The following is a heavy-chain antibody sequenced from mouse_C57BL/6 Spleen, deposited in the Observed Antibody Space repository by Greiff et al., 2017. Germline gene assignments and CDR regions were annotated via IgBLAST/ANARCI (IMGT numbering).Heavy chain of an antibody. CDR1: GYTFTSYW. CDR3: ARSRAAQASWFAY. D-gene: IGHD3-2*02. J-gene: IGHJ3*01. Sequence: QVQLQQPGAELVKPGASVKLSCKASGYTFTSYWMKWVKQRPGQGLEWIGEIDPSDSYTNYNQKFKGKATLTVDTSSSTAYMQLSSLTSEDSAVYYCARSRAAQASWFAYWGQGTLVTVSA. CDR2: IDPSDSYT. V-gene: IGHV1-50*01.